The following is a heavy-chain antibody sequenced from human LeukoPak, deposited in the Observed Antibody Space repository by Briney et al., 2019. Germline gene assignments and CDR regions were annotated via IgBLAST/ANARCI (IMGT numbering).Heavy chain of an antibody. J-gene: IGHJ5*02. CDR3: ARDEDQWLASWFDP. D-gene: IGHD6-19*01. CDR2: ISAYNGNT. V-gene: IGHV1-18*01. CDR1: RYTFTSYG. Sequence: ASVKVSCKAPRYTFTSYGISWVRQAPGQGLEWMGWISAYNGNTNYAQKLQGRVTMTTDTSTSTAYMELRSLRSDDTAVYYCARDEDQWLASWFDPWGQGTLVTVSS.